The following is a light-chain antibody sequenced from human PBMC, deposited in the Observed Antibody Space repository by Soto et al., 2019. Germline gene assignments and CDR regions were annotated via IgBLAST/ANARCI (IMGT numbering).Light chain of an antibody. CDR3: QQRYGLPLT. CDR1: QSVGTS. Sequence: VVTHSPRTLSLSPGERATLSCRASQSVGTSLAWFQQKRGQAPRLLINDASKRATGIPGRFSGSGSGTDFTLTIRSLEPEDFAVYYCQQRYGLPLTFGGGTKVDIK. V-gene: IGKV3-11*01. J-gene: IGKJ4*01. CDR2: DAS.